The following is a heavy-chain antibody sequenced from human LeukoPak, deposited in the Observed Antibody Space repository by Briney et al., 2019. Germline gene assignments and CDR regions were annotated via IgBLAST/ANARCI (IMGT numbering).Heavy chain of an antibody. D-gene: IGHD2-2*01. J-gene: IGHJ5*02. CDR3: ARVEVYCSSTSCYLGYNWFDP. CDR1: GYTFTSYD. CDR2: MNPNSGNT. V-gene: IGHV1-8*01. Sequence: GASVKVSCKASGYTFTSYDINWVRQATGQGLEWMGWMNPNSGNTSYAQKFQGGGTMTRNPSISTAYMELRSLRSEATAVYYCARVEVYCSSTSCYLGYNWFDPWGQGTLVTVSS.